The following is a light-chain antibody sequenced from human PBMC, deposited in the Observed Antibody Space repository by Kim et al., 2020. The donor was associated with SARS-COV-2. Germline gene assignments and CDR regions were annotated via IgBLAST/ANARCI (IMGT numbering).Light chain of an antibody. CDR1: QSVSSN. CDR3: QQFNKWPPT. Sequence: EIVMTQSPATLSVSPGERATLSCRASQSVSSNLAWYQQKPGQAPRILIYDASTRATGIPARFSGSGSGAEFTLTISSLQSEDFAVYYCQQFNKWPPTFGQGTKLEIK. V-gene: IGKV3-15*01. J-gene: IGKJ2*01. CDR2: DAS.